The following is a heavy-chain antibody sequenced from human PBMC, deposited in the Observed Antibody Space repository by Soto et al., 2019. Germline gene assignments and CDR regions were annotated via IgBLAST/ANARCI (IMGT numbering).Heavy chain of an antibody. V-gene: IGHV1-69*13. D-gene: IGHD2-2*01. CDR1: GGTFSSYA. Sequence: AVKVSCKASGGTFSSYAISWVRQAPGQGREWMGGIIPIFGTANYAQKFQGRVTITAAESTSTAYMELSSLRSEDTAVYYCARTIVVVPAAIYHWFDPWGQGTLVTVSS. CDR3: ARTIVVVPAAIYHWFDP. J-gene: IGHJ5*02. CDR2: IIPIFGTA.